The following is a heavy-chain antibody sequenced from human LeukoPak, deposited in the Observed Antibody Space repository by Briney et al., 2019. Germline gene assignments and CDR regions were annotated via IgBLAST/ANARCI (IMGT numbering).Heavy chain of an antibody. J-gene: IGHJ6*04. CDR2: IYYSGST. CDR3: ARGEMATPHV. D-gene: IGHD5-24*01. V-gene: IGHV4-39*07. CDR1: GGSISSSSYY. Sequence: PSETLSLTCTVSGGSISSSSYYWGWIRQPPGKGLEWIGSIYYSGSTYYNPSLKSRVTISVDTSKNQFSLKLSSVTAADTAVYYCARGEMATPHVWGKGTTVTVSS.